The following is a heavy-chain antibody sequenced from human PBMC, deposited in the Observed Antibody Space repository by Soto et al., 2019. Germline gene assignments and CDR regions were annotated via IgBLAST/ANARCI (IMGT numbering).Heavy chain of an antibody. CDR2: INHSGST. V-gene: IGHV4-39*07. CDR3: ARGRLIWSGYLGNWFDP. CDR1: GGSISSGDYY. Sequence: SETLSLTCTVSGGSISSGDYYWSRIRQPPGKGLEWIGEINHSGSTNYNPSLKSRVTISVDTSKNQFSLKLSSVTAADTAVYYCARGRLIWSGYLGNWFDPWGQGTLVTVSS. D-gene: IGHD3-3*01. J-gene: IGHJ5*02.